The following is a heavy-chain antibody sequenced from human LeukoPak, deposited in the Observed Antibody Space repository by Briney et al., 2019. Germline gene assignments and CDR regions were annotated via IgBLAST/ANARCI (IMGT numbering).Heavy chain of an antibody. CDR2: ISGSGGST. CDR1: GFTFSSYA. D-gene: IGHD2-2*01. CDR3: AKRGYCSSTSCYQPSALDY. J-gene: IGHJ4*02. Sequence: GGSLRLFCAASGFTFSSYAMSWVRQAPGKGLEWVSAISGSGGSTYYADSVKGRFTISRDNSKNTLYLQMNSLRAEDTAVYYCAKRGYCSSTSCYQPSALDYWGQGTLVTVPS. V-gene: IGHV3-23*01.